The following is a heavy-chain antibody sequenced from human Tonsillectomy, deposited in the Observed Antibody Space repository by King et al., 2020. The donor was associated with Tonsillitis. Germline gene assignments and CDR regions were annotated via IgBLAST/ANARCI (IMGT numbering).Heavy chain of an antibody. J-gene: IGHJ6*02. CDR2: INPSGGSR. D-gene: IGHD3-22*01. V-gene: IGHV1-46*01. Sequence: QEQLVQSGAEVKKPGASVKVSCKASGYIFTRHYMHWVRQAPGQGLEWMGIINPSGGSRIYAQQFQGRVTMTRDTSTSTVYMELSSLRSEDTAVYYCARDQDDSSYYYGMDVWGQGTTVTVSS. CDR1: GYIFTRHY. CDR3: ARDQDDSSYYYGMDV.